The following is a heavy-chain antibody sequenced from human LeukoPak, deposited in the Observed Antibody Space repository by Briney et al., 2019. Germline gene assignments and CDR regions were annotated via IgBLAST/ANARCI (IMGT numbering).Heavy chain of an antibody. J-gene: IGHJ4*02. D-gene: IGHD2-21*02. CDR1: GYTFTGYY. V-gene: IGHV1-2*06. Sequence: ASVKVSCKASGYTFTGYYVHWVRQVPGQGLEWMGRINPNSGDTNYAQKFQGRVTMTRDTSISTAYMELSRLRSDDTAVYYCARDYCGGDCFPDYWGQGTLVTVSS. CDR2: INPNSGDT. CDR3: ARDYCGGDCFPDY.